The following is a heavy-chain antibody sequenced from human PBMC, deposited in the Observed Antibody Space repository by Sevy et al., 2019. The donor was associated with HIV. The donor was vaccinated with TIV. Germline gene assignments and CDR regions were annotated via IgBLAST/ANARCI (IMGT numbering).Heavy chain of an antibody. V-gene: IGHV3-30*03. CDR3: ARDQKVXGDXXXXXX. J-gene: IGHJ4*02. D-gene: IGHD3-10*01. CDR2: ISYDGSNK. CDR1: GFTFSSYG. Sequence: GGSLRLSCAASGFTFSSYGMHWVRQAPGKGLEWVAVISYDGSNKYYADSVKGRFTISRDNAKNSLYLQMNSLRAEDTAVYYCARDQKVXGDXXXXXXWSQGXLVTVSS.